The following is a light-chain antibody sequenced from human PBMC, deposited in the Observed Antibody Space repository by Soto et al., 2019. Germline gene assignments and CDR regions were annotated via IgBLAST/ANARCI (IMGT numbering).Light chain of an antibody. CDR1: TSNIGAGYD. V-gene: IGLV1-40*01. CDR3: QSYDSSLSVLYV. CDR2: GNS. J-gene: IGLJ1*01. Sequence: QSVLTQPPSGSGAPGQRITISRTGTTSNIGAGYDVHWYQQLPGTAPKLLIYGNSNRPSGVPDRFSGSKSGTSASLAITGLQAEDEADYYCQSYDSSLSVLYVFGTGTKLTLL.